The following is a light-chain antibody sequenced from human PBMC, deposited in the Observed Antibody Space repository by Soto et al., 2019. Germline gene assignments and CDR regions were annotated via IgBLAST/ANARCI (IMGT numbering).Light chain of an antibody. CDR2: AAS. Sequence: DIQLTQAPSSLSPSVGARVTITCRASQDIRNYLAWYQQKPGKVPKLLIYAASTLRSGVPSRFSGSGSGTDFTLTISSLQPEDVATYYCQAHNSAPLTFGGGTKVDIK. V-gene: IGKV1-27*01. J-gene: IGKJ4*01. CDR1: QDIRNY. CDR3: QAHNSAPLT.